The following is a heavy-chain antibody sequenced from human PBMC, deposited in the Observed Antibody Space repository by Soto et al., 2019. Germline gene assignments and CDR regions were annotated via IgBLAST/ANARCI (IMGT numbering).Heavy chain of an antibody. J-gene: IGHJ3*02. CDR3: ARRIAAAGNGAFDI. CDR2: ISAYNGNT. D-gene: IGHD6-13*01. Sequence: QVQLVQSGAEVKKPGASVKVSCKASGYTFTSYGISWVRQAPGQGLEWMGWISAYNGNTNYAQKLQGRVTMTTDTSTSPAYMEGRSLRSADTAVYYCARRIAAAGNGAFDIWGQGTMVTVSS. CDR1: GYTFTSYG. V-gene: IGHV1-18*01.